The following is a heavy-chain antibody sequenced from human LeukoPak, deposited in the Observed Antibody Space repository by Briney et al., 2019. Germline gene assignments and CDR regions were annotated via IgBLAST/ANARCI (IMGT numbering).Heavy chain of an antibody. D-gene: IGHD4-23*01. CDR2: IIPIFGTA. Sequence: SVKVSCKASGGTFSSYAISWVRQAPGQGLEWMGGIIPIFGTANYAQKFKGRVTITTDESTSTAYMELSSLRSEDTAVYYCARGHGGNHFWFDPWGQGTLVTVSS. V-gene: IGHV1-69*05. CDR1: GGTFSSYA. CDR3: ARGHGGNHFWFDP. J-gene: IGHJ5*02.